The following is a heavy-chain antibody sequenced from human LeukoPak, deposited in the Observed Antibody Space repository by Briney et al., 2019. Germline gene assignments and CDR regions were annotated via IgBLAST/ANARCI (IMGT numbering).Heavy chain of an antibody. CDR3: ARGYKPYGSGTHPHWFDP. V-gene: IGHV1-8*01. J-gene: IGHJ5*02. D-gene: IGHD3-10*01. CDR1: GYTFTRYD. CDR2: MNPNSGST. Sequence: ASVKVSCKASGYTFTRYDINWVRQATGQGLEWMGWMNPNSGSTGYAQKFQGRVTMTRNTSISTAYMELSSLRSEDTAVYYCARGYKPYGSGTHPHWFDPWGQGTLVTVSS.